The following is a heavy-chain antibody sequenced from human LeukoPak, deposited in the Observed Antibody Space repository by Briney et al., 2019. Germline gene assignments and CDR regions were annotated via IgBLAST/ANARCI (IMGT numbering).Heavy chain of an antibody. CDR3: AKDGQYGGYGALGWFDP. J-gene: IGHJ5*02. V-gene: IGHV3-23*01. D-gene: IGHD5-12*01. Sequence: GGSLRLSCAASGFTFSSYAMSWVRQAPGKGLEWVSAISGSGGSTYYADSVKGRFTISRDNSKNTLYLQMNSLRAEDTAVYYCAKDGQYGGYGALGWFDPWGQGTLVTVSS. CDR1: GFTFSSYA. CDR2: ISGSGGST.